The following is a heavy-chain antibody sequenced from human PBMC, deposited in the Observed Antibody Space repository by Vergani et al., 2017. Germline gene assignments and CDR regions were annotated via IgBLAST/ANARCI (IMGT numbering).Heavy chain of an antibody. CDR3: AGGGDWFDP. V-gene: IGHV4-59*01. Sequence: QVQLQESGPGLVKPSETLSLTCTVSGGSISSYYWSWIRQPPGKGLEWIGYIYYSGSTNYNPSLKSRVTISVDTSKNQFSLKLSSVTAADTAVYYCAGGGDWFDPWGQGTLVTVSS. D-gene: IGHD3-16*01. CDR1: GGSISSYY. J-gene: IGHJ5*02. CDR2: IYYSGST.